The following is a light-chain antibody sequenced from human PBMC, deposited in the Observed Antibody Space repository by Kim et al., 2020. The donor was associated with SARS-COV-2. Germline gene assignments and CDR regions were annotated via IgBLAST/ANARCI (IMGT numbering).Light chain of an antibody. Sequence: GQRVTISCSGSGPTIGGNDVNWYRQLPGTAPNLLIYDNNRRPSGVPDRFSGSKSGTSASLAISGLQSEDEADYYCASWDDSINGPVFGGGTQLTVL. CDR3: ASWDDSINGPV. CDR1: GPTIGGND. J-gene: IGLJ3*02. V-gene: IGLV1-44*01. CDR2: DNN.